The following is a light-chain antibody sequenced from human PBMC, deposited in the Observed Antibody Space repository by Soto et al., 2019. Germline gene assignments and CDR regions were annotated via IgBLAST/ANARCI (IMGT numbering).Light chain of an antibody. J-gene: IGKJ5*01. V-gene: IGKV3-20*01. Sequence: ENVLTQSLGTLSLSPGERATLSCRAIQTVTSSYFAWYQQRPGQAPRLLIYATSSRATGIPDRFSGSGSGTDFTLTISSLDPEDFALYYCQQYNSWSSITFGQVRRLEVK. CDR3: QQYNSWSSIT. CDR1: QTVTSSY. CDR2: ATS.